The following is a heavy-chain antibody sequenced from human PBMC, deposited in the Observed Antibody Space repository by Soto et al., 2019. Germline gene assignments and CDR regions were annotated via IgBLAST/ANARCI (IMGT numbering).Heavy chain of an antibody. CDR2: INPNSGGT. CDR1: GYTFTGYY. D-gene: IGHD3-16*01. V-gene: IGHV1-2*02. Sequence: ASVKVSFKASGYTFTGYYMHWVRQAPGQGLEWMGWINPNSGGTNYAQKFQGRVTMTRDTSIRTAYMELSRLRSDDTAVYYCARVEGRGENWFDPWGQGTLVTVSS. CDR3: ARVEGRGENWFDP. J-gene: IGHJ5*02.